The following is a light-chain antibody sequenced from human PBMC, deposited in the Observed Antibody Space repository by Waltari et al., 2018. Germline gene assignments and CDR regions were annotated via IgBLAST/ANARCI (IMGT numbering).Light chain of an antibody. CDR2: GAS. Sequence: EIVLTQSPGTLSLSPGERATLSCRASQSVGRSLAWDQQKPGQAPRLLIYGASNRATGIPDRFSGSGSGTDFSLTISRLEPEDFSVYYCQHYVRLPVTFGQGTRVEIK. CDR3: QHYVRLPVT. V-gene: IGKV3-20*01. CDR1: QSVGRS. J-gene: IGKJ1*01.